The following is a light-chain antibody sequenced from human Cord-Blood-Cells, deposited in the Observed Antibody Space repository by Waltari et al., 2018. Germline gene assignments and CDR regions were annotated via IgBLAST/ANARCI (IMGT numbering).Light chain of an antibody. V-gene: IGLV1-47*01. J-gene: IGLJ3*02. CDR1: SSNIGSNQ. CDR2: RNN. CDR3: AAWDDSLSGPV. Sequence: QSVLTQPPSASGTPGQRVTISCSGSSSNIGSNQVYWYQQLPGTAPKLLIYRNNQRPSGVPDRFSGSKSGTSASLAISGLRSEDEADYYCAAWDDSLSGPVFGGGTKLTVL.